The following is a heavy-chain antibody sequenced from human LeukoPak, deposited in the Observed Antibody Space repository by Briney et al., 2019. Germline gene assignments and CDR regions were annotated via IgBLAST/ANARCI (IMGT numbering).Heavy chain of an antibody. CDR3: ARDDEQWPDDAFDI. Sequence: PGGSLRLSCAASGFTFSDYYLTWIRQPAGKGLEWIGRIYSSGITNYNPSLKSRVSMSVDTSKNQVSLKMTSVTAADTAVYYCARDDEQWPDDAFDIWGPGTMVTVSS. V-gene: IGHV4-4*07. J-gene: IGHJ3*02. CDR1: GFTFSDYY. CDR2: IYSSGIT. D-gene: IGHD6-19*01.